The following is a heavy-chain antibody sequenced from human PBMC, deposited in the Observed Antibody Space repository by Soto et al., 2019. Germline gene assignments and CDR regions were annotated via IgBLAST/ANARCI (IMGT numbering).Heavy chain of an antibody. D-gene: IGHD6-6*01. V-gene: IGHV5-10-1*01. CDR2: IDPSDSYT. J-gene: IGHJ6*02. CDR1: GYSFTSYW. CDR3: ARSPYSSSAYGMDV. Sequence: GESLKISCNGSGYSFTSYWISWVRQMPGKGLEWMGRIDPSDSYTNYSPSFQGHVTISADKSISTAYLQWSSLKASDTAMYYCARSPYSSSAYGMDVWGQGTTVTVSS.